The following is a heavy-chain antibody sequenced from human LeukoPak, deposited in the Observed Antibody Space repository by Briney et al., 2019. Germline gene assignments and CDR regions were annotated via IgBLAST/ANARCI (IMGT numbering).Heavy chain of an antibody. Sequence: SETLYLTCTGPGGPVSSGSYYRSSLRPPPGKGLGRIGDIYYSWSTNYNPSLKSRVTISVDTSKNQFSLELSSVTAADTAVYYCARDYGDYGYYYYGMDVWGKGTTVTVSS. J-gene: IGHJ6*04. V-gene: IGHV4-61*01. D-gene: IGHD4-17*01. CDR3: ARDYGDYGYYYYGMDV. CDR1: GGPVSSGSYY. CDR2: IYYSWST.